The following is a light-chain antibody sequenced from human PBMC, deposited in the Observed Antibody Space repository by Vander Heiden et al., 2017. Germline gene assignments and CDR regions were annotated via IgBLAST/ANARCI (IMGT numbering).Light chain of an antibody. CDR2: DTS. CDR3: QLFSTSLYT. V-gene: IGKV3-20*01. Sequence: EIVLTQSPATLSLSPGERATLSCRASQSVSSTHLAWYQQKPGQAPRLLIYDTSSRATGIPDRFSGSGFGTDFTLTISRLEPEDFAVYYCQLFSTSLYTFGQGTRLEIK. J-gene: IGKJ2*01. CDR1: QSVSSTH.